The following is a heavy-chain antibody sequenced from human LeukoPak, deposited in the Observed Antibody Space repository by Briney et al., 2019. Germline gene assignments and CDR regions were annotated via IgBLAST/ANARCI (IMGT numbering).Heavy chain of an antibody. V-gene: IGHV1-69*10. CDR2: IIPILGTA. CDR1: GGTFSNYA. J-gene: IGHJ6*03. CDR3: ARPRFPYYRLSGADYYYMDV. Sequence: ASVKVSCKASGGTFSNYAISWVRQAPGQGLEWMGGIIPILGTANYAQKFRGRVTITADKSTRTAYMELSSLRSEDTAMYYCARPRFPYYRLSGADYYYMDVWGKGATVTIS. D-gene: IGHD3-10*01.